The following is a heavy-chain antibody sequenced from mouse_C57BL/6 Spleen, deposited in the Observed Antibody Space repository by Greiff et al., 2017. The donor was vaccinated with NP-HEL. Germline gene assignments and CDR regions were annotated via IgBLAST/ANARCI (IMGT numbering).Heavy chain of an antibody. Sequence: VQLQQSGAELVKPGASVKLSCKASGYTFTSYWMHWVKQRPGQGLEWIGMIHPNSGSTNYNEKFKSKATLTVDKSSSTAYLQLSSLTSEDSAVYYCASSGVYYYGSSLDNWGQGTTLTVAS. D-gene: IGHD1-1*01. CDR3: ASSGVYYYGSSLDN. V-gene: IGHV1-64*01. CDR2: IHPNSGST. J-gene: IGHJ2*01. CDR1: GYTFTSYW.